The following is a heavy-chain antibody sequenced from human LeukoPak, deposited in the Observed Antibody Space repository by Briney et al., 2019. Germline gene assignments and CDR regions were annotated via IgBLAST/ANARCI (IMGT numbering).Heavy chain of an antibody. V-gene: IGHV3-30*04. Sequence: GGSLRLSCATSGFTFISYAMHWVRQAPGKGLEWVAVISYDGSNKYYADSVKGRFTISRDNSKNTLYLQMNSLRAEDTAVYYCASSTTMIVSNFDYWGQGTLVTVSS. CDR2: ISYDGSNK. D-gene: IGHD3-22*01. CDR3: ASSTTMIVSNFDY. CDR1: GFTFISYA. J-gene: IGHJ4*02.